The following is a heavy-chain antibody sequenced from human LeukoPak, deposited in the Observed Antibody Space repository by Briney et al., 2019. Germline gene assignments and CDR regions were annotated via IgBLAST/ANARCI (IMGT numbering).Heavy chain of an antibody. J-gene: IGHJ4*02. CDR3: AKADSSGWYSTADY. CDR1: GFTFSSYG. Sequence: GGSLRLSCAASGFTFSSYGMHWVRQAPGKGLEWVAFIRYDGSNKYYADSVKGRFTTPRDNSKNTLYLQMNSLRAEDTAVYYCAKADSSGWYSTADYWGQGTLVTVSS. V-gene: IGHV3-30*02. D-gene: IGHD6-19*01. CDR2: IRYDGSNK.